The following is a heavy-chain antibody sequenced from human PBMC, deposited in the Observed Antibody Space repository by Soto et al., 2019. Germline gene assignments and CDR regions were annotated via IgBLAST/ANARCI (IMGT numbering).Heavy chain of an antibody. V-gene: IGHV1-18*01. Sequence: GASVKVSCKASGYTFTSYGISWVRQAPGQGLEWMGWISAYNGNTNYAQKLQGRVTMTTDTSTSTVYMELRSLRSDDTAVYYCARDPIVVVTPYYYYGMDVWGQGTTVTVSS. CDR1: GYTFTSYG. CDR3: ARDPIVVVTPYYYYGMDV. CDR2: ISAYNGNT. D-gene: IGHD3-22*01. J-gene: IGHJ6*02.